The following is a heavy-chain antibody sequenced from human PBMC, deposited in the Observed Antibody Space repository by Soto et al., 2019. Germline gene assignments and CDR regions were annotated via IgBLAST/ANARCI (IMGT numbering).Heavy chain of an antibody. J-gene: IGHJ6*03. D-gene: IGHD5-12*01. CDR2: ISGSGGST. CDR1: GFTFSSYA. Sequence: GGSLRLSCAASGFTFSSYAMSWVRQAPGKGLEWVSAISGSGGSTYYADSVKGRFTISRDNSKNTLYLQMNSLRAEDTAVYYCARGPGRERLVSQPKWLRPDYYYYYMDVWGKGTTVTVSS. CDR3: ARGPGRERLVSQPKWLRPDYYYYYMDV. V-gene: IGHV3-23*01.